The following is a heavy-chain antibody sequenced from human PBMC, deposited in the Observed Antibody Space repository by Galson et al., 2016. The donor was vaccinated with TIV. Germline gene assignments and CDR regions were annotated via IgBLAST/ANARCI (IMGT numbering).Heavy chain of an antibody. Sequence: SLRLSCAASGFTFSSFAVSWVRQAPGKGLEWVSAISAGSGRTNYADSVKGRFTISSGNPKNTLYLQMSSLRAEDTAVYFCAKMDSSGFDYVRRFDFWGQGTLATVSS. CDR3: AKMDSSGFDYVRRFDF. D-gene: IGHD3-22*01. J-gene: IGHJ4*02. V-gene: IGHV3-23*01. CDR1: GFTFSSFA. CDR2: ISAGSGRT.